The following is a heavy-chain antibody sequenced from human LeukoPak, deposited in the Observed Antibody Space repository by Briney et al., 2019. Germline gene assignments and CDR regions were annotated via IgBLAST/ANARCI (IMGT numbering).Heavy chain of an antibody. V-gene: IGHV3-21*01. J-gene: IGHJ6*04. CDR1: GFTFSTYS. CDR3: AELGITMIGGV. CDR2: ISSDSTWI. Sequence: GGSLRLSCAAPGFTFSTYSMMWVRQAPGKGLEWVSAISSDSTWIYYADSVKGRFTISRDNAKKSLYLQLNSLTAEDTAVYYCAELGITMIGGVWGKGTTVTISS. D-gene: IGHD3-10*02.